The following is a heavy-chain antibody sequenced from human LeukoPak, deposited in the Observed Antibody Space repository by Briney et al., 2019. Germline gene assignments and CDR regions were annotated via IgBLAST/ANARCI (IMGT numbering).Heavy chain of an antibody. CDR1: GFTVSSNY. CDR2: IYSGGST. J-gene: IGHJ3*02. Sequence: GGSLRLSCAASGFTVSSNYMSWVRQAPGKGLEWVSVIYSGGSTYYADSVKGRFTISRDNSKNTLYLQMNSLRAEDTAVYYCARGFQWELLLGDAFDIWGQGTMVTVSS. CDR3: ARGFQWELLLGDAFDI. V-gene: IGHV3-66*01. D-gene: IGHD1-26*01.